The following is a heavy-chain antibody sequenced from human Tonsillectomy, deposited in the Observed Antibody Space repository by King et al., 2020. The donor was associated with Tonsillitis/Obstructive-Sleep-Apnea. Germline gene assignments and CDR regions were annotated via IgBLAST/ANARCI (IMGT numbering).Heavy chain of an antibody. CDR1: GGTFSSYA. J-gene: IGHJ3*02. D-gene: IGHD2-2*02. Sequence: VQLVESGAEVKKPGSSVKVSCKASGGTFSSYAISWVRQAPGQGLEWMGRIIPILGIANYAQKFQGRVTITADKSTSTAYMELSSLRSEDTAVYYWARPIVVVQAAIREDAFDIWGQGTMVTVSS. CDR2: IIPILGIA. V-gene: IGHV1-69*09. CDR3: ARPIVVVQAAIREDAFDI.